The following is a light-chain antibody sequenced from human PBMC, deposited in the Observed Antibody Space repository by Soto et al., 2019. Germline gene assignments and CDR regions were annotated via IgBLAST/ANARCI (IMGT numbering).Light chain of an antibody. V-gene: IGLV4-60*02. J-gene: IGLJ7*01. CDR2: LEGSGSY. CDR1: SGHSSYI. CDR3: ETWDSNTHV. Sequence: QLVLTQSSSASASLGSSVKLTCTLSSGHSSYIIAWHQQQPGKAPRYLMKLEGSGSYNKGSGVPDRFSGSSSGADRYLTISNLQFEDEADYYCETWDSNTHVFGGGTQRTVL.